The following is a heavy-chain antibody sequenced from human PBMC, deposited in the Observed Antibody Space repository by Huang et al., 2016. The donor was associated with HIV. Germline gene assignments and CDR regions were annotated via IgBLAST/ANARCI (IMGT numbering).Heavy chain of an antibody. D-gene: IGHD4-4*01. V-gene: IGHV3-7*01. CDR1: GFTFDGFW. J-gene: IGHJ4*02. Sequence: QLMEAGGGLVRPGGSLRLSCGVAGFTFDGFWMSWVRQAPGKGLEGVANINQDGSDAYYVESVRGRFTISRDNSKNSLYLQMNGLTDEDTAVYYCARDGPEYSNYLDFWGPGTLVTV. CDR3: ARDGPEYSNYLDF. CDR2: INQDGSDA.